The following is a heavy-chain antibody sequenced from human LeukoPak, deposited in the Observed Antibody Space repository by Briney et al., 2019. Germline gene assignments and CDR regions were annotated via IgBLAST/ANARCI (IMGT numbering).Heavy chain of an antibody. V-gene: IGHV4-38-2*02. CDR2: IYHSGST. CDR1: GYSISSGYY. J-gene: IGHJ6*03. CDR3: ARTRIQLWPYYYYYYMDV. D-gene: IGHD5-18*01. Sequence: PSETLSLTCTVSGYSISSGYYWGWIRQPPGKGLEWIGSIYHSGSTYYNPSLKSRVTISVDTSKNQFSLKLSSVTAADTAVYYCARTRIQLWPYYYYYYMDVWGKGTTVTVSS.